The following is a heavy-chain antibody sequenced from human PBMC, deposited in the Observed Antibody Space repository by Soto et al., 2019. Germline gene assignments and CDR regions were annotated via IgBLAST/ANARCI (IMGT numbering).Heavy chain of an antibody. V-gene: IGHV3-66*01. CDR3: ARDNGYCGGDCYSVPHMDRYYYYYGMDV. CDR2: IYSGGST. J-gene: IGHJ6*02. Sequence: PGGSLRLSCAASGFTVSSNYMSWVRQAPGKGLEWVSVIYSGGSTYYADSVKGRFTISRDNSKNTLYLQMNSLRAEDTAVYYCARDNGYCGGDCYSVPHMDRYYYYYGMDVWGQGTTVTVSS. CDR1: GFTVSSNY. D-gene: IGHD2-21*02.